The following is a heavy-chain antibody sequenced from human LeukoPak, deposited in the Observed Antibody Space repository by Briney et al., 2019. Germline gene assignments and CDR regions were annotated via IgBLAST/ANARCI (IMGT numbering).Heavy chain of an antibody. D-gene: IGHD6-19*01. Sequence: GGSLRLSCAASGFTFSAYGIQWVRQAPGKGLEWVAFVRYNGNDKYYADSVKGRLTISRDNSKNTVYLQMNTLRAEDTAVYYCAKAGSGWYAPYWGQGTLVTVSS. CDR1: GFTFSAYG. J-gene: IGHJ4*02. CDR2: VRYNGNDK. V-gene: IGHV3-30*02. CDR3: AKAGSGWYAPY.